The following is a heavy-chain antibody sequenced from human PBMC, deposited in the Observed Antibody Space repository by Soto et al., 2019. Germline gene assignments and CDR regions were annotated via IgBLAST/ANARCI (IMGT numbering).Heavy chain of an antibody. CDR3: ARVRCSSTSCYNDFDY. Sequence: ASVKVSCKASGYTFTGYYMHWVRQAPGQGLEWMGWINPNSGGTNYAQKFQGWVTMTRDTSISTAYMELSRLRSDDTAVYYCARVRCSSTSCYNDFDYWGQGTLVTVSS. D-gene: IGHD2-2*02. CDR2: INPNSGGT. CDR1: GYTFTGYY. J-gene: IGHJ4*02. V-gene: IGHV1-2*04.